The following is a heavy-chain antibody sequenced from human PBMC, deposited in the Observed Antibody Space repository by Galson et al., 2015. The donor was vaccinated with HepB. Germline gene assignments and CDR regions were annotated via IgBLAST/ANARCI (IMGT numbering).Heavy chain of an antibody. D-gene: IGHD6-13*01. Sequence: SLRLSCAASGFNFSGSAIHWVRQASGKGPEWIGRIRSKTSNYAALYVQSLKGRFTISRDDSKNMAYLHMRSLTTDDTAVYYCVRMGDLSGYSSRWGQGTLVTVSS. J-gene: IGHJ4*02. V-gene: IGHV3-73*01. CDR1: GFNFSGSA. CDR3: VRMGDLSGYSSR. CDR2: IRSKTSNYAA.